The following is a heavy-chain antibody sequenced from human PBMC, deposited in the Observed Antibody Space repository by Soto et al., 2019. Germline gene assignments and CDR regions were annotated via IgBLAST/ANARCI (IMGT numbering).Heavy chain of an antibody. Sequence: QVQLQQWGAGLLKPSETLSLTCAVYGGSFSGYYWSWIRQPPGKGLEWIGEINHSGSTNYNPSLKSRVTISVDTSKNQFSLKLSSVTAADTAVYYCAVRMDTAMVQWNWFDPWGQGTLVTVSS. V-gene: IGHV4-34*01. CDR1: GGSFSGYY. J-gene: IGHJ5*02. CDR3: AVRMDTAMVQWNWFDP. CDR2: INHSGST. D-gene: IGHD5-18*01.